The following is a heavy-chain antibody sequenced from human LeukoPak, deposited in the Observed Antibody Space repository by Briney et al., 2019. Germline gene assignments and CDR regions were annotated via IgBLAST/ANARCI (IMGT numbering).Heavy chain of an antibody. Sequence: ASVKVSCKASGYTFTGYYIHWVRQAPGQGLEWMGRINCNGGGTSYAQKFQGRVTMTRDTSTSTAYMELSRLTSDDTAVYYCARPTSYGYYFDSWGQGTLVTVSS. CDR2: INCNGGGT. J-gene: IGHJ4*02. CDR1: GYTFTGYY. V-gene: IGHV1-2*06. D-gene: IGHD3-16*01. CDR3: ARPTSYGYYFDS.